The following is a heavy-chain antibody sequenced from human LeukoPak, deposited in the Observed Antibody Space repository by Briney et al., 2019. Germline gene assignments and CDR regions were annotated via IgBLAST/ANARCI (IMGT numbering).Heavy chain of an antibody. J-gene: IGHJ4*02. CDR2: IYYSGST. Sequence: ASETLSLTCSVSGGSISSSSNFWGWIRQPPGKGLEWIGNIYYSGSTYYNPSLKSRVTISVDTSKNQFSLKLSSVTAADTAAYFCARADSSGYNFRLFDYWGQGTLVTVSS. D-gene: IGHD3-22*01. CDR3: ARADSSGYNFRLFDY. CDR1: GGSISSSSNF. V-gene: IGHV4-39*01.